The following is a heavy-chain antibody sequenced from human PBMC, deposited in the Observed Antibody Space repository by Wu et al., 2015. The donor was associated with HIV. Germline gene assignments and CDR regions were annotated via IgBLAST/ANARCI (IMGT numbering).Heavy chain of an antibody. CDR3: ARGVGTLSAFDI. V-gene: IGHV1-2*02. CDR1: GYTFADYY. Sequence: QVQLLQSGAEVKKPGASVKVSCKASGYTFADYYIHWVRQAPGQGLEWMGWVNPSPYSGSTIYAQKFEGRVTMTRDTSISTAYLELTTLRPDDTAVYYCARGVGTLSAFDIWGQGTMVTVSS. J-gene: IGHJ3*02. D-gene: IGHD1-14*01. CDR2: VNPSPYSGST.